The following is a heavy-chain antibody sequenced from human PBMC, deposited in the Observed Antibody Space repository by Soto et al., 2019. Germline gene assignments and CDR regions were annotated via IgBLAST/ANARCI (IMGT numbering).Heavy chain of an antibody. CDR2: ISYDGSNK. CDR1: GCTFSSYG. Sequence: QVQLVESGGGVVQPGRSLRLSCAASGCTFSSYGMHWVRQALGKGLEWVAVISYDGSNKYYADSVKGRFTISRDNSKNTLYLQMNSLRAEDTAVYYCAKDLLGPGRAYGMDVWGQGTTVTVSS. CDR3: AKDLLGPGRAYGMDV. V-gene: IGHV3-30*18. D-gene: IGHD7-27*01. J-gene: IGHJ6*02.